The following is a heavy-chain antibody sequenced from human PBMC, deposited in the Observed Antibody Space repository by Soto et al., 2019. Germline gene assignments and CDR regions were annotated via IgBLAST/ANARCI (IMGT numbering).Heavy chain of an antibody. CDR3: ARGGLNSGYDWGARAYYYYYYMDV. J-gene: IGHJ6*03. V-gene: IGHV3-7*01. Sequence: GESLKISCAASGFTFSSYWMSWVRQAPGKGLEWVANIKQDGSEKYYVDSVKGRFTISRDNAKNSLYLQMNSLRAEDTAVYYCARGGLNSGYDWGARAYYYYYYMDVWGKGTTVTVSS. D-gene: IGHD5-12*01. CDR1: GFTFSSYW. CDR2: IKQDGSEK.